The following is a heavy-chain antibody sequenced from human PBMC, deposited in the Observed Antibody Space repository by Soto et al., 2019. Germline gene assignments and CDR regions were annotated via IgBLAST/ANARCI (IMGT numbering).Heavy chain of an antibody. CDR2: VNPNSGGT. Sequence: ASVKVSCKASGYTFTGYYIHWVRQAPGQGLEWMGWVNPNSGGTNYAQKFQGWVTMTRDTSISTAYMELSRLRSDDTAVYYCVTSRVSIAVAGESEYYFDYWGQGTLVTVSS. J-gene: IGHJ4*02. CDR3: VTSRVSIAVAGESEYYFDY. V-gene: IGHV1-2*04. CDR1: GYTFTGYY. D-gene: IGHD6-19*01.